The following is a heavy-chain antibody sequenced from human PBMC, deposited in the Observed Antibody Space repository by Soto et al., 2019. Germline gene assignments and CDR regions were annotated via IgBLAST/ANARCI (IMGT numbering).Heavy chain of an antibody. J-gene: IGHJ4*02. D-gene: IGHD7-27*01. CDR3: ARDTGDGTFDF. V-gene: IGHV1-3*01. CDR1: GYTFSRYA. Sequence: GASVQVSCKASGYTFSRYAMHWVRQAPGQRLEWMGWINAGYGNTKSSRKFQDRVTISRDTSASTAYMELTSLRSEDTAVYYCARDTGDGTFDFWGQGTLVTVAS. CDR2: INAGYGNT.